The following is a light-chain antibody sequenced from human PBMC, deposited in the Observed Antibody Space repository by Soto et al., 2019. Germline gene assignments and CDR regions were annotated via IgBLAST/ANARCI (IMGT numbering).Light chain of an antibody. J-gene: IGKJ2*01. V-gene: IGKV3-15*01. Sequence: EIVMTQSPATLSLSLGERATLSCRASQSISRNLAWYHQRPGQAPRLLIYAASTRATGIPARFSGSGSGTDCTLTISGLQSEDFGVYFCQQYNNWPPRYTFGQGTKLESK. CDR2: AAS. CDR3: QQYNNWPPRYT. CDR1: QSISRN.